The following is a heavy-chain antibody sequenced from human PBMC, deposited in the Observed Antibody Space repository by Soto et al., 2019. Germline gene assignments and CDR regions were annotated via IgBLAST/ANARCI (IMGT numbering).Heavy chain of an antibody. Sequence: ASVKVSCKASGYTFTNYGVSWVRQAPGQGLEWMGWIGGYKGNTNYAQKLQGRVTLTTDTSTSTAYMELSFVTAADTAVYYCATMGTPATGLYYFDYWGQGTLVTVSS. J-gene: IGHJ4*02. CDR2: IGGYKGNT. CDR3: ATMGTPATGLYYFDY. V-gene: IGHV1-18*01. CDR1: GYTFTNYG. D-gene: IGHD1-7*01.